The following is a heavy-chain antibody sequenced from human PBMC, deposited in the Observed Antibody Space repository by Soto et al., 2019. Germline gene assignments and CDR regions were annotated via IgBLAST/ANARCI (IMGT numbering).Heavy chain of an antibody. Sequence: SETLSLTCTVSGGSISSGGYYWSWIRQHPGKGLEWIGYIYYSGSTYYNPSLKSRVTISVDTSKNQFSLKLSSVTAADTAVYYCARDATVVTGDAFDIWGQGTMVTVSS. CDR3: ARDATVVTGDAFDI. V-gene: IGHV4-31*03. J-gene: IGHJ3*02. D-gene: IGHD2-15*01. CDR2: IYYSGST. CDR1: GGSISSGGYY.